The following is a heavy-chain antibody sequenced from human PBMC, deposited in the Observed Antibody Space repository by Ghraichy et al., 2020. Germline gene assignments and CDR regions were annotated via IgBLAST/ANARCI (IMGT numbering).Heavy chain of an antibody. J-gene: IGHJ3*02. V-gene: IGHV4-59*01. CDR2: IYYSGST. CDR1: GGSISSYY. Sequence: SETLSLTCTVSGGSISSYYWSWIRQPPGKGLEWIGYIYYSGSTNYNPSLKSRVTISVDTSKNQFSLKLSSVTAADTAVYYCARGLAYYDSSGYYSDDAFDIWGQGTMVTVSS. D-gene: IGHD3-22*01. CDR3: ARGLAYYDSSGYYSDDAFDI.